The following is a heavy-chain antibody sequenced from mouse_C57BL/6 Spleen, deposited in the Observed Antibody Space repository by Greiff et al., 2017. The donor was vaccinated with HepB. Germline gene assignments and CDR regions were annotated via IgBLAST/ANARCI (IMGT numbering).Heavy chain of an antibody. CDR1: GFNIKDDY. Sequence: EVQLQQSGAELVRPGASVKLSCTASGFNIKDDYMHWVKQRPEQGLEWIGWIDPENGDTEYASKFQGKATITADTSSNTAYLQLSSLTSEDTAVYYCTTKGVVNYVVYWGQGTTLTVSS. V-gene: IGHV14-4*01. J-gene: IGHJ2*01. CDR2: IDPENGDT. CDR3: TTKGVVNYVVY.